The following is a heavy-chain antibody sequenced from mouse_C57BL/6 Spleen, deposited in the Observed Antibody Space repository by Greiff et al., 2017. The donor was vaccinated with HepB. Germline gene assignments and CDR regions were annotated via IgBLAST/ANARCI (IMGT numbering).Heavy chain of an antibody. CDR3: ARRSLYGSSYGYFDV. CDR2: IDPNSGGT. J-gene: IGHJ1*03. CDR1: GYTFTSYW. D-gene: IGHD1-1*01. Sequence: QVQLQQPGAELVKPGASVKLSCKASGYTFTSYWMHWVKQRPGRGLEWIGRIDPNSGGTKYNEKFKSKATLTVDKPSSTAYMQLSSLTSEDSAVYYCARRSLYGSSYGYFDVWGTGTTVAVSS. V-gene: IGHV1-72*01.